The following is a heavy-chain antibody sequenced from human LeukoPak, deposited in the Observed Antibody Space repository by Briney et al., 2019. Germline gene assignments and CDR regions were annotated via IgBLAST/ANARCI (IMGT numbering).Heavy chain of an antibody. V-gene: IGHV4-59*12. D-gene: IGHD6-13*01. CDR2: IYYSGST. J-gene: IGHJ3*02. Sequence: PSETLSLTCTVSGGSFSTYYWSWIRQPPGKGLEWIGYIYYSGSTDYNPSLKSRVTMSVDTSKNQFSLKLSSVTAADTAVYYCAREGIAAAGTDAFDIWGQGTMVTVSS. CDR1: GGSFSTYY. CDR3: AREGIAAAGTDAFDI.